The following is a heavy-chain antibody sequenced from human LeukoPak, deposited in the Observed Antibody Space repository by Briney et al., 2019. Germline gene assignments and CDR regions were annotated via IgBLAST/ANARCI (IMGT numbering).Heavy chain of an antibody. CDR2: ISASGNDI. V-gene: IGHV3-23*01. CDR3: AKRGYYYDSGGYYYFDY. J-gene: IGHJ4*02. Sequence: PGGSLRLSCAASGFTFSNFAMSWVRQAPGKGLEWVSVISASGNDIYYADSVKGRFTISRDNSGNTLYLQMNSLRAEDTAVYYCAKRGYYYDSGGYYYFDYWGQGTLVTVFS. CDR1: GFTFSNFA. D-gene: IGHD3-22*01.